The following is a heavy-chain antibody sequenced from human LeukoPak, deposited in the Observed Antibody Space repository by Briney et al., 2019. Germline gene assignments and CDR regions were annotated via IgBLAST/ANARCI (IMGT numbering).Heavy chain of an antibody. Sequence: ASVKVSCKASGGTFSSYAISWVRQAPGQGLEWMGGIIPIFGTANYAQKFQGRVTITADESTSTAYMELSSLRSEDTAVYYCARGIVVVIEDYYYYMDVWGKGTTVTISS. CDR3: ARGIVVVIEDYYYYMDV. J-gene: IGHJ6*03. D-gene: IGHD3-22*01. CDR1: GGTFSSYA. V-gene: IGHV1-69*13. CDR2: IIPIFGTA.